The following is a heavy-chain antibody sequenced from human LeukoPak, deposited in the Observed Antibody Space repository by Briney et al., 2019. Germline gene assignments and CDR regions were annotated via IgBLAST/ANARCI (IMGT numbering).Heavy chain of an antibody. CDR2: ISAYNGNT. CDR3: ARAVVISKRPTGLWNY. Sequence: ASVKVSCKASGYTFTSYGISWVRQAPGQGLEWMGWISAYNGNTNYAQKLQGRVTMTTDTSTSTAYMELRSLRSDDTAVYYCARAVVISKRPTGLWNYWGQGTLVTVSS. CDR1: GYTFTSYG. D-gene: IGHD3-22*01. J-gene: IGHJ4*02. V-gene: IGHV1-18*01.